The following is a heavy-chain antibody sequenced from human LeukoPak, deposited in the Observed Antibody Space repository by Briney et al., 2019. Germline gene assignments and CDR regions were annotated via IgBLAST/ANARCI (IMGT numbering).Heavy chain of an antibody. V-gene: IGHV4-39*01. CDR2: IYYSGST. D-gene: IGHD3-10*01. J-gene: IGHJ4*02. Sequence: SETLSLTCTVSGGSISSSSYYWGWIRQPPGKGLEWIGSIYYSGSTYYNPSPKSRVTISVDTSKNQFSLKLSSVTAADTAVYYCARLEDPDYGSAFDYWGQGTLVTVSS. CDR3: ARLEDPDYGSAFDY. CDR1: GGSISSSSYY.